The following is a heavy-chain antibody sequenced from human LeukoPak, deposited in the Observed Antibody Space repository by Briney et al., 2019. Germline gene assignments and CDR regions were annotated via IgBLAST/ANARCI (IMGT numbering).Heavy chain of an antibody. Sequence: GGSLRLSCAASGFTVSSNYMSWVRQAPGKGLEWVSVIYSGGSTYYADSVKGRFTISRDNSKNTLYLQMNSLRAEDTAVYYCAREVSGYDSPYYYYYMDVWGKGTTVTISS. CDR3: AREVSGYDSPYYYYYMDV. V-gene: IGHV3-53*01. D-gene: IGHD5-12*01. CDR1: GFTVSSNY. CDR2: IYSGGST. J-gene: IGHJ6*03.